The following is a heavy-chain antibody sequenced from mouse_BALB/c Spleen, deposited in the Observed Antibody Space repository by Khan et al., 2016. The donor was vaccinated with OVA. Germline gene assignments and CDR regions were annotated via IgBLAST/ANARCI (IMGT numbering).Heavy chain of an antibody. CDR3: SRRSNFYYAMDY. Sequence: VQLQQSGAELVKPGASVKLSCTASGFNIKDTYMHWVKQRPEQGLEWIGRIDPANGITKYDPKFQGKATITSNTSPNTAYLQLSSLTSEDTAVDYCSRRSNFYYAMDYWGQGTSVTVSS. D-gene: IGHD2-5*01. CDR2: IDPANGIT. J-gene: IGHJ4*01. V-gene: IGHV14-3*02. CDR1: GFNIKDTY.